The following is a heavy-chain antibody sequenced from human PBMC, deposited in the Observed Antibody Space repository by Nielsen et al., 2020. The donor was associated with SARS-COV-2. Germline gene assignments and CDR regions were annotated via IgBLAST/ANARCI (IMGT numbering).Heavy chain of an antibody. Sequence: GESLKISCAASGFTFSSYSMNWVRQAPGKGLEWVSSIRSSSSYIYYADSVKGRFTISRDNAKNSLYLQMNSLRAEDTAVYYCTSVYWGQGTLVTVSS. CDR2: IRSSSSYI. V-gene: IGHV3-21*01. CDR1: GFTFSSYS. CDR3: TSVY. J-gene: IGHJ4*02.